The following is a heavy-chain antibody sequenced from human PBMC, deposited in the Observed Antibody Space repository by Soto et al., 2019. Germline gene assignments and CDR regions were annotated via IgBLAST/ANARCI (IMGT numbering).Heavy chain of an antibody. Sequence: GASVKVSCKASGGTFSSYAISWVRQAPGQGLEWMGGIIPIFGTANYAQKFQGRVTITADESTSTAYMELSSLRSEDTAVYYCAGELRTKLVSEYFQHWGQGTLVTVSS. CDR1: GGTFSSYA. D-gene: IGHD1-26*01. CDR3: AGELRTKLVSEYFQH. J-gene: IGHJ1*01. V-gene: IGHV1-69*13. CDR2: IIPIFGTA.